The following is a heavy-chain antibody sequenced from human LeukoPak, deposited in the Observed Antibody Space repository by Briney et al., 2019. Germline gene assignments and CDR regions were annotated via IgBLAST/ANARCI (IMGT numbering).Heavy chain of an antibody. CDR3: ACNKRYYYYGMDV. CDR1: GSISGYY. J-gene: IGHJ6*02. D-gene: IGHD1/OR15-1a*01. V-gene: IGHV4-59*08. CDR2: IYYSGST. Sequence: PSETLSLTCTVSGSISGYYWSWIRQPPGKGLEWIGYIYYSGSTNYNPSLKSRVTISVDTSKNQFSLKLSSVTAADTAVYYCACNKRYYYYGMDVWGQGTTVTVSS.